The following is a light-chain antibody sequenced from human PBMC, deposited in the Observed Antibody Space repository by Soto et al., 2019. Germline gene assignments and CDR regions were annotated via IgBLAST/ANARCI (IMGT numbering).Light chain of an antibody. Sequence: QSALTQPASVSGSPGQSITISCTGTSSDVGGYNYVSWYQQHPGKAPKLMIYEFSNRPSGVSNRFSGSKSGNTASLTISGLQAEDEADYYCSSYTSSRTLYVFGTGTKLTVL. CDR2: EFS. J-gene: IGLJ1*01. CDR3: SSYTSSRTLYV. CDR1: SSDVGGYNY. V-gene: IGLV2-14*01.